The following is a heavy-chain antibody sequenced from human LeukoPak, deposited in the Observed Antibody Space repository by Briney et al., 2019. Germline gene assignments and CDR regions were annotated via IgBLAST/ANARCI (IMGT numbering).Heavy chain of an antibody. V-gene: IGHV4-59*08. CDR2: IYYSGST. CDR3: ARLSDPSKDYGDYYFMGLKNKDAFDI. CDR1: GGSISSYY. J-gene: IGHJ3*02. Sequence: PSETLSLTCTVSGGSISSYYWSWIRQPPGKGLEWIGYIYYSGSTNYNPSLKSRVTISVDTSKNQFSLKLSSVTAADTAVYCCARLSDPSKDYGDYYFMGLKNKDAFDIWGQGTMVTVSS. D-gene: IGHD4-17*01.